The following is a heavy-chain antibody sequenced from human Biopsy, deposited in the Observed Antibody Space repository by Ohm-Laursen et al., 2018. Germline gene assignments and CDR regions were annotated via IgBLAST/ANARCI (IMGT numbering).Heavy chain of an antibody. D-gene: IGHD3-3*01. CDR1: GDAFLDYY. CDR2: IYPNSGDT. Sequence: SSVKVSCKASGDAFLDYYLHWVRQAPGQGLEWMGSIYPNSGDTDFAQKFQGRVSMTRDTSVSTAYLELSSLRSDDTAIYYCARDLLEWSLPSWGQGTQVIVSS. V-gene: IGHV1-2*02. CDR3: ARDLLEWSLPS. J-gene: IGHJ4*02.